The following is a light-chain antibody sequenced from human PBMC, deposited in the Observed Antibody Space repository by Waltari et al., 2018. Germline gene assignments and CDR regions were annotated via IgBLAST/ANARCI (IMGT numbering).Light chain of an antibody. CDR2: SDT. CDR3: QVWDRTSNYAV. V-gene: IGLV3-21*02. CDR1: NIEIKK. Sequence: SYVLTQPPSVSVAPGQTASITCGGSNIEIKKVHWYQQKSGQAPILVVFSDTDRPSGLPHRFSGSNSGHTATLTISRVEAGDEADYYCQVWDRTSNYAVFCGGTKLTVL. J-gene: IGLJ3*02.